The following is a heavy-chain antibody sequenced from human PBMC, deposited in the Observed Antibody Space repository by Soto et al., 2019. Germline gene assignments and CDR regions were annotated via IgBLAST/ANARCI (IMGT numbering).Heavy chain of an antibody. Sequence: GGSLRLSCAASGFTFSNAWMSWVRQAPGKGLEWVGRIKSKTDGGTTDYAAPVKGRFTISRDDSKNTLYLQMNSLKTEDTAVYYCTKRFLRARPEGYWGQGTLVTVSS. V-gene: IGHV3-15*01. CDR1: GFTFSNAW. CDR3: TKRFLRARPEGY. D-gene: IGHD3-10*01. J-gene: IGHJ4*02. CDR2: IKSKTDGGTT.